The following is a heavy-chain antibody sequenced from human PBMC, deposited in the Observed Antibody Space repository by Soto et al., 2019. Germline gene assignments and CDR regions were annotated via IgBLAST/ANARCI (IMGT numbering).Heavy chain of an antibody. V-gene: IGHV3-66*01. CDR1: GFTVSSKY. J-gene: IGHJ4*02. D-gene: IGHD3-16*01. CDR3: AKYIVGTAMITVYFDY. Sequence: PGGSLRLSCAASGFTVSSKYMSWVRQAPGKGLEWVSLIQSGGPTYYADSVKGRFTISRDTSENTLHLQMDSLRAEDTAVYYCAKYIVGTAMITVYFDYLGEAILITAPQ. CDR2: IQSGGPT.